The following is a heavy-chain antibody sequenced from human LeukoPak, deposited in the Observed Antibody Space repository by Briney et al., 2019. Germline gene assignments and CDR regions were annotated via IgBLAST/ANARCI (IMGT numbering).Heavy chain of an antibody. V-gene: IGHV3-30-3*01. J-gene: IGHJ3*02. CDR3: ARESIAMIVARLAFDI. D-gene: IGHD3-22*01. CDR1: GFTFSSYA. CDR2: ISYDGSNK. Sequence: GRSLRLSCAASGFTFSSYAMHWVRQAPGKGLEWVAVISYDGSNKYYADSVKGRFTISRDNSKNTLYLQMNSLRAEDMAVYYCARESIAMIVARLAFDIWGQGTMVTVSS.